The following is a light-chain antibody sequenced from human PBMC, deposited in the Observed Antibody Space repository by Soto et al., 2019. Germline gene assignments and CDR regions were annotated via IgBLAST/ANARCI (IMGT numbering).Light chain of an antibody. CDR3: SSYAGISPYV. V-gene: IGLV2-8*01. CDR2: EVS. CDR1: SSDVGGYTY. J-gene: IGLJ1*01. Sequence: QSALTQPPAASGSPGQSVTISCTGTSSDVGGYTYVSWYQQHPVKAPKLMIYEVSKRPSGVPDRFSGSKSGNTASMTVSGLQAADEADYYCSSYAGISPYVFGTGTKV.